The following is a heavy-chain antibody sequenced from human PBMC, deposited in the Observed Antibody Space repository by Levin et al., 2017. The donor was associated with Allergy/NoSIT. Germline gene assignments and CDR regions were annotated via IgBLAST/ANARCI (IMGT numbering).Heavy chain of an antibody. CDR1: EFTFKNAW. D-gene: IGHD4-17*01. Sequence: GGSLRLSCAASEFTFKNAWMSWVRQTPGKGLEWVGRIKSKFDGGTTDYAPPVRDRFIISRDDSQNTLFLQMNSVKTEDTAVYYCTTAANYGDYGYWYFDLWGRGTLVTVSS. V-gene: IGHV3-15*01. J-gene: IGHJ2*01. CDR3: TTAANYGDYGYWYFDL. CDR2: IKSKFDGGTT.